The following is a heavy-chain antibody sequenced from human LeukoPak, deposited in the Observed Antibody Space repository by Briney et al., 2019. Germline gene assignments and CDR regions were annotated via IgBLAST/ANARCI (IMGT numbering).Heavy chain of an antibody. CDR3: ARVVVAATDFYYYYYMDV. CDR2: IYHSGST. CDR1: GGSISSGYY. D-gene: IGHD2-15*01. J-gene: IGHJ6*03. Sequence: SETLSLTCTVSGGSISSGYYWGWIRQPPGKGLEWIGSIYHSGSTYYNPSLKSRVTISVDTSKNQFSLELSSVTAADTAVYYCARVVVAATDFYYYYYMDVWGKGTTVTVSS. V-gene: IGHV4-38-2*02.